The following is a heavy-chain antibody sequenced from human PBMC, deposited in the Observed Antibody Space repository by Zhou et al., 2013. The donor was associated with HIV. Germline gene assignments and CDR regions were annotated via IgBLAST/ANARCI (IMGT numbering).Heavy chain of an antibody. D-gene: IGHD3-22*01. V-gene: IGHV1-18*01. Sequence: QVQLVQSGAEVKKPGASVKVSCKASGYTFTSYGISWVRQAPGQGLEWMGWISAYNGNTNYAQKLQGRVTMTTDTSTSTAYMELRSLRSDDTAVYYCARDNKLVHPYYYDSSGYSDYWGQGTLVTVSS. CDR1: GYTFTSYG. CDR3: ARDNKLVHPYYYDSSGYSDY. CDR2: ISAYNGNT. J-gene: IGHJ4*02.